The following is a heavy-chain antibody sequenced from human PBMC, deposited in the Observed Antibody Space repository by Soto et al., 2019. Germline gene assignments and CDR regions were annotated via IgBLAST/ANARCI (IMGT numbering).Heavy chain of an antibody. V-gene: IGHV3-30*18. J-gene: IGHJ4*02. D-gene: IGHD3-22*01. CDR1: GFAFSSYG. CDR2: ISYDGSNK. CDR3: AKAVYDSSGLNFDY. Sequence: QVQLVESGGGVVQPGRSLRLSCAAYGFAFSSYGMHWIRQAPGKGLEWVAVISYDGSNKYYADSVKGRFTISRDNSKNTLYLQMNSLRAEDTAVYYCAKAVYDSSGLNFDYWGQGTLVTVSS.